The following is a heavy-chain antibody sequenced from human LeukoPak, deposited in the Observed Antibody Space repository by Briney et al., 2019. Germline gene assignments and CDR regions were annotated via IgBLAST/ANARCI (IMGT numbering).Heavy chain of an antibody. CDR3: ARDKWALRFLEWSDAFDI. Sequence: PSETLSLTCTVSGGSISSYYWSWIRQPAGKGLEWIGRIYTGGSTNYNPSLKSRVTMSVDTSKNQFSLKLSSVTAADTAVYYCARDKWALRFLEWSDAFDIWGQGTMVTVSS. J-gene: IGHJ3*02. CDR1: GGSISSYY. CDR2: IYTGGST. D-gene: IGHD3-3*01. V-gene: IGHV4-4*07.